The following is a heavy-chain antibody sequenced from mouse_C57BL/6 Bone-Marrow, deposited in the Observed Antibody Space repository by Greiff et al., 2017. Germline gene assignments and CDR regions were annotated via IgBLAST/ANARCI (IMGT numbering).Heavy chain of an antibody. V-gene: IGHV1-63*01. Sequence: VKLMESGAELVRPGTSVKMSCKASGYTFTNYWIGWAKQRPGHGLEWIGDIYPGGGYTNYNEKFKGKATLTADKSSSTAYMQFSSLTSEDSAIYYCARQGVIFYYGSSYDWYFDVWGTGTTVTVSS. J-gene: IGHJ1*03. D-gene: IGHD1-1*01. CDR3: ARQGVIFYYGSSYDWYFDV. CDR1: GYTFTNYW. CDR2: IYPGGGYT.